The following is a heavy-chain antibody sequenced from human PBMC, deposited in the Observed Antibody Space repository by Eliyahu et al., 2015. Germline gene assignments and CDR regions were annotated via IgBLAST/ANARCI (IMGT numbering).Heavy chain of an antibody. J-gene: IGHJ6*02. CDR1: GGSFSGYY. D-gene: IGHD6-19*01. CDR3: ARGQYSSPRRGWYGGSRGNGYYYYYGMDV. V-gene: IGHV4-34*01. CDR2: INHSGST. Sequence: QVQLQQWGAGLLKPSETLSLTCAVYGGSFSGYYWSWIRXPPXKGLEWIGEINHSGSTNYNPSLKSRVTISVDTSKNQFSLKLSSVTAADTAVYYCARGQYSSPRRGWYGGSRGNGYYYYYGMDVWGQGTTVTVSS.